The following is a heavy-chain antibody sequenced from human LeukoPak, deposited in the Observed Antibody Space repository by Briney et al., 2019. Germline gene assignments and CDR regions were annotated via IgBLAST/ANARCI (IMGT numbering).Heavy chain of an antibody. V-gene: IGHV4-59*01. D-gene: IGHD1-26*01. CDR2: IYYSGST. CDR3: ARIVGARNDYYDYCDF. J-gene: IGHJ6*03. CDR1: GGSISSYY. Sequence: SETLSLTCTVSGGSISSYYWSWIRQPPGKGLEWIGYIYYSGSTNYNPSLKGRVTISVDTSKNQFSLKLSSVTAADTSVYYCARIVGARNDYYDYCDFWGKGTTGTGAS.